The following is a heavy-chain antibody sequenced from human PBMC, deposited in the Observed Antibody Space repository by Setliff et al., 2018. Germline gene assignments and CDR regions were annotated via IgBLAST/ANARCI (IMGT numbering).Heavy chain of an antibody. V-gene: IGHV3-23*01. J-gene: IGHJ4*02. Sequence: GGSLRLSCAASGLTFNSYAISWVRQAPGKGLEWVSTVSVSGDNTYYTDSVKGRFTTSRDNSKNTVSLQMSSLRTEDTAIYFCAKVKKQLIRGSGFDLWGQGTLVTVSS. D-gene: IGHD2-8*01. CDR1: GLTFNSYA. CDR2: VSVSGDNT. CDR3: AKVKKQLIRGSGFDL.